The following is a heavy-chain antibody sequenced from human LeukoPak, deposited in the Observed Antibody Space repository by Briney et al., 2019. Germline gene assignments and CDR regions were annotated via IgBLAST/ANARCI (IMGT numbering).Heavy chain of an antibody. CDR3: ARTSIPVAGLDY. CDR2: IYYSGST. D-gene: IGHD6-19*01. J-gene: IGHJ4*02. CDR1: GGSISSGDYY. Sequence: SETLSLTCTVSGGSISSGDYYWSWIRQPPGKGLEWIGYIYYSGSTYYNPSLKSRVAISVDTSKNQFSLKLSSVTAADTAVYFCARTSIPVAGLDYWGQGTLVTVSS. V-gene: IGHV4-30-4*01.